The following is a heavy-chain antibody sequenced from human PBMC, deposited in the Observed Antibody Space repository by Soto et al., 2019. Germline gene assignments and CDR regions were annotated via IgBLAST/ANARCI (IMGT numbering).Heavy chain of an antibody. CDR3: AGREFASSSFPYYYYAVDV. CDR2: INHSGST. Sequence: QVQLQQWGAGLLKPSETLSLTCAVYGGSFSDYFWTWIRQPPGKGLEWIGEINHSGSTNFNPSLKSRVAISADTSRNQFSLRVTSVTAADTAVYYCAGREFASSSFPYYYYAVDVWGQGTTVTVSS. J-gene: IGHJ6*02. D-gene: IGHD6-6*01. CDR1: GGSFSDYF. V-gene: IGHV4-34*01.